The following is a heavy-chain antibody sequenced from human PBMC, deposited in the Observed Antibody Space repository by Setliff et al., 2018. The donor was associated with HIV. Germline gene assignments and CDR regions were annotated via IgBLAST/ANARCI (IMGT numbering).Heavy chain of an antibody. J-gene: IGHJ3*02. V-gene: IGHV3-23*01. CDR1: GFTFSPYC. D-gene: IGHD2-2*03. CDR3: AKDLDIVVVPAAPDAFDI. CDR2: ISGSGGST. Sequence: GGSLRLSCAASGFTFSPYCMDWFRLAPGKGLEWVSAISGSGGSTYYADSVKGRFTISSDNSKNTLYLQMNSLRAEDTAVYYCAKDLDIVVVPAAPDAFDIWGQGTMVTVSS.